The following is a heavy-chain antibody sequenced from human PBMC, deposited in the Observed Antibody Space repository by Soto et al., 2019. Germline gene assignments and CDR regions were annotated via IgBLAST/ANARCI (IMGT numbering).Heavy chain of an antibody. CDR1: GGSFSGYY. J-gene: IGHJ4*02. CDR3: ARDKITGLFDY. D-gene: IGHD2-8*02. Sequence: TSETLSLTCAVYGGSFSGYYWTWIRQPPGTGLGWIGEINHSGSTNYNPSLESRVTISVDTSKNQFSLKLTSVTAADTAVYYCARDKITGLFDYWGQGTLVTVSS. V-gene: IGHV4-34*01. CDR2: INHSGST.